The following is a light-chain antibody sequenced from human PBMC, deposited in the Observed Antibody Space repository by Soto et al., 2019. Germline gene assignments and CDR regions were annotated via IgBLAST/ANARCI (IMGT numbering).Light chain of an antibody. CDR2: RNN. Sequence: QSVLTQPPAASGTPGQRVTISCSGSSSNIASNYVYWYQQLPGTAPKLLIYRNNHRPSGIPDRVSGSRSGTSVSLAISGLRYEDDADYYCGAWDDSLSGWVFGGGTKLTVL. V-gene: IGLV1-47*01. CDR3: GAWDDSLSGWV. J-gene: IGLJ3*02. CDR1: SSNIASNY.